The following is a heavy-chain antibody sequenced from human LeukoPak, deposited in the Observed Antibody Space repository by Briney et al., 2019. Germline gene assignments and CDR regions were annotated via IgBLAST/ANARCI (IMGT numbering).Heavy chain of an antibody. Sequence: GGSLRLSCAASGFTFSDYWMSWVRQAPGKGPEWVANIKPDGSQIYYVASVKGRFTISRDNAKGSLYLQMNSLRAEDTAVYYCARSGGGGSYLYYYYYMDVWGKGTTVTVSS. CDR1: GFTFSDYW. J-gene: IGHJ6*03. D-gene: IGHD1-26*01. CDR3: ARSGGGGSYLYYYYYMDV. V-gene: IGHV3-7*01. CDR2: IKPDGSQI.